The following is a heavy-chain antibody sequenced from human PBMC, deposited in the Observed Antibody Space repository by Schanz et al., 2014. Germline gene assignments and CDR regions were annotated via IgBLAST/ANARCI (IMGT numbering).Heavy chain of an antibody. CDR1: GFTFSTYG. Sequence: VQLVESGGGVVQPGRSLRLSCAASGFTFSTYGMHWVRQAPGKGLEWVANIKGDSSVKAYVDSVRGRFTLSRDNAKNSLYLQMNSLRAEDTAVYYCARARYGLDVWGQGTTVTVSS. V-gene: IGHV3-7*01. CDR3: ARARYGLDV. J-gene: IGHJ6*02. CDR2: IKGDSSVK.